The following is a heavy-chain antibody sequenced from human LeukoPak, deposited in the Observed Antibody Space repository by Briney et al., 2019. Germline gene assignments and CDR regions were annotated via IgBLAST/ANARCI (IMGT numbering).Heavy chain of an antibody. CDR3: ATYRQVLLPFES. CDR1: GFTFSSYE. CDR2: ISSSGSTI. D-gene: IGHD5-18*01. V-gene: IGHV3-48*03. Sequence: PGGSLRLSCAASGFTFSSYEMNWVRQAPGKGLEWVSYISSSGSTIYYADSVKGRFTISRDNAKNSLYLQMNSLRAEDTATYYCATYRQVLLPFESWGQGTLVTVSS. J-gene: IGHJ4*02.